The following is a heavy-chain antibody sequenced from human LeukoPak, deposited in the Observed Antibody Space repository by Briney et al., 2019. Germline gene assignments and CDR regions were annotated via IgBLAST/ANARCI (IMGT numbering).Heavy chain of an antibody. CDR1: GFTFSNAW. CDR2: IKSKTDGGTT. D-gene: IGHD3-3*01. CDR3: TTLYYDFWSGYGQDY. V-gene: IGHV3-15*01. Sequence: GGSLRLSCAASGFTFSNAWMSWVRQAPGKGLEWVGRIKSKTDGGTTDYAAPVKGRFTISRDDSKNTLYLQMNSLKTEDTAVYYCTTLYYDFWSGYGQDYWGQGTLVTVSS. J-gene: IGHJ4*02.